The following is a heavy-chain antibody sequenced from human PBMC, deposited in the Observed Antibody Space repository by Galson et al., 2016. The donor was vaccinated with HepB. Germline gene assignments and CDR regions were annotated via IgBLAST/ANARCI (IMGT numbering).Heavy chain of an antibody. D-gene: IGHD1-26*01. Sequence: SLRLSCAASGFIFSDYGMHWVRQAPGKGLEWVAVIWYDGSDKKYGDSVKGRFTISRDDSKKIVYLEMSGLRTEDTAVYYCAKDHYSGSYNLAHWGPGTLVTVSS. CDR3: AKDHYSGSYNLAH. J-gene: IGHJ4*02. CDR2: IWYDGSDK. CDR1: GFIFSDYG. V-gene: IGHV3-33*06.